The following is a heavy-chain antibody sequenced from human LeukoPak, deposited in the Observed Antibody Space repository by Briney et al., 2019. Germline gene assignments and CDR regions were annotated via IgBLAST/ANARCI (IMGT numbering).Heavy chain of an antibody. CDR2: ITSNGGST. V-gene: IGHV3-64D*06. CDR1: GFTFSAYS. Sequence: PGGSLRLSCSASGFTFSAYSMHWVRQAPGKGLEYVSGITSNGGSTDYADSVKGRFTISRDNSKNTLYLQMSSLRAEDTAVYHCVKNPYELWSFFDFWGQGTLVTVSS. J-gene: IGHJ4*02. D-gene: IGHD3-16*01. CDR3: VKNPYELWSFFDF.